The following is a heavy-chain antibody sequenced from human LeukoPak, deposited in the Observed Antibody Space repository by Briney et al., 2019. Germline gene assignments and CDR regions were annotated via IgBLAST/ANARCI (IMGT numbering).Heavy chain of an antibody. CDR1: GGTFSSYA. CDR2: IIPMFGAA. Sequence: GASVKASCKASGGTFSSYAINWVRQAPGQGLEWMGGIIPMFGAANYAQKFQGRVTITADESTSTAYMELSSLRSEDTAVYYCARAPYSSGGSTNYYYYYYMDVWGKGTTVTVSS. V-gene: IGHV1-69*13. D-gene: IGHD6-19*01. J-gene: IGHJ6*03. CDR3: ARAPYSSGGSTNYYYYYYMDV.